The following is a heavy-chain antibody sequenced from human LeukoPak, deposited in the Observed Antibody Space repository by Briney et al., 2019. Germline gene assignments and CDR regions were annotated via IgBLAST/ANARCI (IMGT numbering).Heavy chain of an antibody. V-gene: IGHV3-33*06. CDR1: GFKFTTFA. CDR3: AKVGGWDIVVVPAASVFDY. D-gene: IGHD2-2*01. Sequence: PGGSLRLSCAASGFKFTTFAMTWVRQAPGKGLEWVAVIWYDGSNKYYADSVKGRFTISRDNSKNTLYLQMNSLRAEDTAVYYCAKVGGWDIVVVPAASVFDYWGQGTLVTVSS. CDR2: IWYDGSNK. J-gene: IGHJ4*02.